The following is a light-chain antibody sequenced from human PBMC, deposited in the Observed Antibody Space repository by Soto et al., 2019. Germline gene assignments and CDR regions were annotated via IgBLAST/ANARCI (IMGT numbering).Light chain of an antibody. V-gene: IGKV3D-15*01. CDR1: QSVSTSY. J-gene: IGKJ1*01. Sequence: EIVLTQSPGTLSLSPGERATLSCRASQSVSTSYLAWYQQKPGQAPRLLVYGASSRATGIPARFSGSGSGTEFTLTITSLRSEDFAVYYCQQYNHWPPTFGHGTKVDIK. CDR3: QQYNHWPPT. CDR2: GAS.